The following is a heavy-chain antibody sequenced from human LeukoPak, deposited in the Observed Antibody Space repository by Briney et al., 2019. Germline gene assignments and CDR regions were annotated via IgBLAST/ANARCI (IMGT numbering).Heavy chain of an antibody. CDR3: ARHWYKVDAFDI. V-gene: IGHV3-21*01. J-gene: IGHJ3*02. CDR1: GFTFSSYS. Sequence: GGSLRLSCAASGFTFSSYSMNWVRQAPGKGLEWVSSISSSSSYIYYADSVKGRFTISRDNAKNSLYLQMNSLRAEDTAVYYCARHWYKVDAFDIWGQGTMVTVSS. D-gene: IGHD1-1*01. CDR2: ISSSSSYI.